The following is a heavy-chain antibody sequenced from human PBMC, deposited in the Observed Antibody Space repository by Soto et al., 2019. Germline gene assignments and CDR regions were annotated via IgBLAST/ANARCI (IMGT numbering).Heavy chain of an antibody. D-gene: IGHD6-13*01. V-gene: IGHV4-34*01. Sequence: SETLSLTCAVYGGSFSGYYWSWIRQPPGKGLEWIGEINHSGSTNYNPSLKSRVTISVDTSKNQFSLKLSSVTAADTAVYYCARGAEAVDYWGQGTLVTVSS. CDR2: INHSGST. J-gene: IGHJ4*02. CDR1: GGSFSGYY. CDR3: ARGAEAVDY.